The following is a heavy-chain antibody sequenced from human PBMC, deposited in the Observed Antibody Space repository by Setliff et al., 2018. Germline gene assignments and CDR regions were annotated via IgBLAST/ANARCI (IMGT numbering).Heavy chain of an antibody. Sequence: GASVKVSCKASGYTFTGHHLHWVRQAPGQGLEWMGWINPNSGGTNYAQKFQGRVTMTRDTSISTAYMGLSRLRSDDTAMYYCARDKPDFVVVEAAARLDYWGQGSLVTVSS. D-gene: IGHD2-15*01. CDR2: INPNSGGT. CDR1: GYTFTGHH. V-gene: IGHV1-2*02. J-gene: IGHJ4*02. CDR3: ARDKPDFVVVEAAARLDY.